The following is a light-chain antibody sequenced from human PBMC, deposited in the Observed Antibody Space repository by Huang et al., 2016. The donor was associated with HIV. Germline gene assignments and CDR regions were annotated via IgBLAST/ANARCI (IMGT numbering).Light chain of an antibody. J-gene: IGKJ1*01. CDR2: AAS. CDR1: QGIRND. CDR3: LQDFDYPWT. Sequence: AIQMTQSPSSLSASVGDRVTITCRASQGIRNDLGWYQQKPGKAPKLLIYAASSLQSGAPSRFSGSGSATDFTLTISSLQPGDFATYYCLQDFDYPWTFGQGTKVEIK. V-gene: IGKV1-6*01.